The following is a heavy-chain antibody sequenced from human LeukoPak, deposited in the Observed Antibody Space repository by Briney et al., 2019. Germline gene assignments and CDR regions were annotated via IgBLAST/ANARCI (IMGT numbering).Heavy chain of an antibody. V-gene: IGHV3-23*01. Sequence: GGSLRLSCAASGFTFGSYAMSWVRQAPGKGLEWVSAISGSGGSTYYADSVKGRFTISRGNSKNTLYLQMNSLRAEDTAVYYCAKDSDSSGYYSFSDYWGQGTLVTVSS. D-gene: IGHD3-22*01. CDR1: GFTFGSYA. J-gene: IGHJ4*02. CDR2: ISGSGGST. CDR3: AKDSDSSGYYSFSDY.